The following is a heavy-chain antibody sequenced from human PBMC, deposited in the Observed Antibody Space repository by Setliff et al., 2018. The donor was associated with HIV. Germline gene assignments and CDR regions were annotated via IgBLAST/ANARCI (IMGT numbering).Heavy chain of an antibody. Sequence: GGSLRLSCATTGFTFRNYWMHWVRQAPGKGLEWVSRINSDGSSARYGDSVEGRFTISRDNAESSLFLQMNNLRGEDTAVYYCAIIRETGSPYWGQGTLVTVSS. V-gene: IGHV3-74*01. J-gene: IGHJ4*02. CDR1: GFTFRNYW. CDR2: INSDGSSA. D-gene: IGHD3-9*01. CDR3: AIIRETGSPY.